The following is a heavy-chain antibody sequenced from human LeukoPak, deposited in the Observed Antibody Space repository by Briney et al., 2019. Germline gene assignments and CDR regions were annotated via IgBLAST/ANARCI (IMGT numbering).Heavy chain of an antibody. J-gene: IGHJ3*02. CDR1: GFTFSSCE. CDR2: ISSSSVTK. CDR3: ARGGSTGYNYNAFDI. D-gene: IGHD3-22*01. V-gene: IGHV3-48*03. Sequence: PGGSLRLSCAASGFTFSSCEMNWVRQAPGKGLEWVSYISSSSVTKLYADSVKGRFTISRDNSKDSLYLQMNSLSAEDTAIYYCARGGSTGYNYNAFDIWGQGTMVTVSS.